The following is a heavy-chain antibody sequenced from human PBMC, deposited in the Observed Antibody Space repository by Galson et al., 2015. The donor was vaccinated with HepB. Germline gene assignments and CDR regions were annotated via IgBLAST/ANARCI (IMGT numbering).Heavy chain of an antibody. V-gene: IGHV1-18*01. CDR1: GYTFISHG. D-gene: IGHD3-10*01. J-gene: IGHJ4*02. Sequence: SVKVSCKASGYTFISHGISWVRQAPGQGLEWMGWISPFDGRTNYAQIFQGRVTMTTDTPTSTAYMELRSLRSDDTAVYYYGSGTYYNVSDYWGQGTLVTVSS. CDR3: GSGTYYNVSDY. CDR2: ISPFDGRT.